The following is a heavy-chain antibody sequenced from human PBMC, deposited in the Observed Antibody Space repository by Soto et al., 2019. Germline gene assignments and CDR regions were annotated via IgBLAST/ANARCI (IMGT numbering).Heavy chain of an antibody. CDR3: GQGDRNDVGSFDR. D-gene: IGHD1-1*01. J-gene: IGHJ5*02. CDR2: IYNSGNT. CDR1: GDSISRGGYS. Sequence: QLQLQESGSGLVMPSQTLSLTCAVSGDSISRGGYSWNWIRQQPGKGLEWIGYIYNSGNTYYNPSEHRRVNLSVERYKNQFLLKLNCVTAADTDRYCWGQGDRNDVGSFDRWGQGTLVTGSS. V-gene: IGHV4-30-2*01.